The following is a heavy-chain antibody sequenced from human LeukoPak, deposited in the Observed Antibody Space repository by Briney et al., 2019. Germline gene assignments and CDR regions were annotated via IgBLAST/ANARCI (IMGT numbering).Heavy chain of an antibody. CDR2: IYSGGDI. V-gene: IGHV3-66*01. CDR1: GLTVSGSY. J-gene: IGHJ2*01. CDR3: ARDYFDGSLFYSYFDL. Sequence: PPGGSLRLSCAASGLTVSGSYMSWVRQAPGVGLEWVSLIYSGGDIYYADSVKGRFTISRDTSKNILYLQMNSLRAEDTAVYYCARDYFDGSLFYSYFDLWGRGTLVTVSS. D-gene: IGHD3-22*01.